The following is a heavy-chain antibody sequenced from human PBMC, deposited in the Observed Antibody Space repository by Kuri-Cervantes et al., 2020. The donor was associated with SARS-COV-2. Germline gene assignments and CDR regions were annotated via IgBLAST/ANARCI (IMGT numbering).Heavy chain of an antibody. D-gene: IGHD1-26*01. Sequence: GGSLRLSCAASGFTFRSYAMRWVRQAPGKGLEWVAVISYDGNRRYYADSVKGRFSISRENSNNTLYLQMNSLSDEDTAVYYCAKDGGSYSFSSAYGMDVWGQGTTVTVSS. CDR1: GFTFRSYA. CDR2: ISYDGNRR. CDR3: AKDGGSYSFSSAYGMDV. V-gene: IGHV3-30*01. J-gene: IGHJ6*02.